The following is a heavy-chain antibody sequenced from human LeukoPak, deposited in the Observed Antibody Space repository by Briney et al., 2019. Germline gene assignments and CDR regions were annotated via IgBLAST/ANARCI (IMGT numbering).Heavy chain of an antibody. CDR1: GGSIRGYY. CDR2: VHYVGST. CDR3: ATYNSPEGFDI. D-gene: IGHD3-22*01. V-gene: IGHV4-59*08. Sequence: SETLSLTCTVSGGSIRGYYWTWFRQPPGKGLQWIGFVHYVGSTDYNPSLKGRVTISLDTSKSQFSLNLGSVTAADTAFYYCATYNSPEGFDIWGQGTMVTVSS. J-gene: IGHJ3*02.